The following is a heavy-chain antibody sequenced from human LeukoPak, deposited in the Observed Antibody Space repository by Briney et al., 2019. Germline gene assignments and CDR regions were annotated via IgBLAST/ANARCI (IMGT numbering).Heavy chain of an antibody. CDR2: IKEDGGEK. J-gene: IGHJ5*02. D-gene: IGHD4-11*01. V-gene: IGHV3-7*01. CDR1: GFTFSNYW. CDR3: AMVGFDYSDFSKYRWSYP. Sequence: GGSLRLSCVASGFTFSNYWMSWVRQAPGKGLECVANIKEDGGEKYYVDSVKGRFTISRDNANNSLHLQMNSLRADDTAVYCRAMVGFDYSDFSKYRWSYPWGQGTPVTASS.